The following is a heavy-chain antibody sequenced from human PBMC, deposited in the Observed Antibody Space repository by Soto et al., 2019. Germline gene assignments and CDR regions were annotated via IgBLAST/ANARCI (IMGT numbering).Heavy chain of an antibody. CDR3: AKSMIVVVSPSYYYYYGMDV. CDR1: GFTFSSYG. V-gene: IGHV3-30*18. Sequence: GGFLRLSCAASGFTFSSYGMHWVRQAPGKGLEWVAVISYDGSNKYYADSVKGRFTISRDNSKNTLYLQMNSLRAEDTAVYYCAKSMIVVVSPSYYYYYGMDVWGQGTTVTVSS. J-gene: IGHJ6*02. CDR2: ISYDGSNK. D-gene: IGHD3-22*01.